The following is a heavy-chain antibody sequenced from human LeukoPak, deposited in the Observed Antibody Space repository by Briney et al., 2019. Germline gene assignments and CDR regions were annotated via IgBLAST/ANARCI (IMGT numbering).Heavy chain of an antibody. V-gene: IGHV4-59*01. CDR2: IYYSGST. CDR3: ARDGQPGWFDP. CDR1: VGSISSFC. J-gene: IGHJ5*02. Sequence: PSDTLSLTCTVSVGSISSFCWSWIRQPPGKGLEWIGYIYYSGSTNYNPSLKSRVTISVDTSKNQFSLKLSSVTAADTAVYYCARDGQPGWFDPWGQGTLVTVSS. D-gene: IGHD6-13*01.